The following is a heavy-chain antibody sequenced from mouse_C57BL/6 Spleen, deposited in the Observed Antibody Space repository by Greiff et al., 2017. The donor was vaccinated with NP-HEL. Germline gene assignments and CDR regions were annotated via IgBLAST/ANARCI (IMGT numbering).Heavy chain of an antibody. CDR3: ARSGYYGSSLYWYFDV. D-gene: IGHD1-1*01. CDR2: IYPGDGDT. CDR1: GYAFSSYW. V-gene: IGHV1-80*01. Sequence: VQLQQSGAELVKPGASVKISCKASGYAFSSYWMNWVKQRPGKGLEWIGQIYPGDGDTNYNGKFKGKATLTADKSSSTAYMQLSSLTSEDSAVYFCARSGYYGSSLYWYFDVWGTGTTVTVSS. J-gene: IGHJ1*03.